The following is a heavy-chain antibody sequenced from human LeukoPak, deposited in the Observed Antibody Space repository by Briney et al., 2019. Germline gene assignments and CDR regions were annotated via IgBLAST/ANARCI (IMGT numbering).Heavy chain of an antibody. D-gene: IGHD3-22*01. J-gene: IGHJ4*02. CDR1: GFTFSTYA. Sequence: GGSLRLSYAASGFTFSTYALSWVSQAPGKELEWVSVITASGGSTSYADSVKGRFTISRDNSKNTLYLQMNSLGAEDTAMYYCAKEFDSSSYHCDYWGQGTLVTVSS. CDR3: AKEFDSSSYHCDY. V-gene: IGHV3-23*01. CDR2: ITASGGST.